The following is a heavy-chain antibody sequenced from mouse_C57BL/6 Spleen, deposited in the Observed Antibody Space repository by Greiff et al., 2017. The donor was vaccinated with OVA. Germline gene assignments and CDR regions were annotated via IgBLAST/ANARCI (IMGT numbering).Heavy chain of an antibody. Sequence: VQLQQSGAELVRPGTSVKVSCKASGYAFTNYLIEWVKQRPGQGLEWIGVINPGSGGTNYNEKFKGKATLTADKSSSTAYMQLSSLTSEDSAVYVCAREGTTVVNAMDYWGQGTSVTVSS. CDR3: AREGTTVVNAMDY. CDR1: GYAFTNYL. J-gene: IGHJ4*01. CDR2: INPGSGGT. V-gene: IGHV1-54*01. D-gene: IGHD1-1*01.